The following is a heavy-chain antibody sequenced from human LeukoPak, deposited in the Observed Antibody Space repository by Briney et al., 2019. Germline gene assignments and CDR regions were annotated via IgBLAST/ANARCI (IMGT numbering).Heavy chain of an antibody. Sequence: GGSLRLSCAASGFTFSSYSMNWVRQAPGKGLECVSYISSSSSTIYYADSVKGRFTISRGNAKNSLYLQMNSLRAEDTAVYYCARAPGSYAFDYWGQGTLVTVSS. D-gene: IGHD1-26*01. CDR2: ISSSSSTI. CDR3: ARAPGSYAFDY. J-gene: IGHJ4*02. CDR1: GFTFSSYS. V-gene: IGHV3-48*01.